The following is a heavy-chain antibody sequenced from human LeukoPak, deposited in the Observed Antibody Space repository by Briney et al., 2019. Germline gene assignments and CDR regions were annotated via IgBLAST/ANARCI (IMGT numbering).Heavy chain of an antibody. Sequence: PGRSLRLSCTASGFTFGDYAMSWVRQAPGKGLEWVGFIRKKGFGGTTEYAASVKGRFTISRDDSKSIAYLQMNSLKTEDTAVYYCARVRIAVAGVFDYWGQGTLVTVSS. CDR1: GFTFGDYA. CDR2: IRKKGFGGTT. J-gene: IGHJ4*02. V-gene: IGHV3-49*04. D-gene: IGHD6-19*01. CDR3: ARVRIAVAGVFDY.